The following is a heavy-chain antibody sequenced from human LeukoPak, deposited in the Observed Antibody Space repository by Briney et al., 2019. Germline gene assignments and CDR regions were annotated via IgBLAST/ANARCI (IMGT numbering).Heavy chain of an antibody. Sequence: GGSLRLSCAASGFTFRNNWMSWVRQAPGKGLEWVANIKQDGSDKNYVDSVKGRFTISRDNAKNSLSLQMNSLRAEDTAVYYCAELGITMIGGVWGKGTTVTISS. CDR3: AELGITMIGGV. V-gene: IGHV3-7*01. J-gene: IGHJ6*04. CDR2: IKQDGSDK. D-gene: IGHD3-10*02. CDR1: GFTFRNNW.